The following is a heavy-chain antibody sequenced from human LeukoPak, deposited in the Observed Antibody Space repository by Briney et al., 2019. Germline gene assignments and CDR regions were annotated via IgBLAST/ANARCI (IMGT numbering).Heavy chain of an antibody. Sequence: ASVKVSCKASGYTFTSYGISWVRQAPRQGLEWMGWISAYNGNTNYAQKLQGRVTMTTDTSTSTAYMELRSLRSDDTAVYYCARDSPYYDFWSGYQIYFDYWGQGTLVTVSS. V-gene: IGHV1-18*01. D-gene: IGHD3-3*01. CDR3: ARDSPYYDFWSGYQIYFDY. CDR1: GYTFTSYG. CDR2: ISAYNGNT. J-gene: IGHJ4*02.